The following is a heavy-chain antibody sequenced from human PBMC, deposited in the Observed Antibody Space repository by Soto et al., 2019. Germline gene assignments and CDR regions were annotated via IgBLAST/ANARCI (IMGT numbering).Heavy chain of an antibody. CDR1: GFTFSDYY. D-gene: IGHD6-6*01. Sequence: LRLSCAASGFTFSDYYMSWIRQAPGKGLEWVSYISSSGSTIYYADSVKGRFTISRDNAKNSLYLQMNSLRAEDTAVYYCARDSIAARPAYYYGMDVWGQGTTVTVSS. CDR3: ARDSIAARPAYYYGMDV. V-gene: IGHV3-11*01. CDR2: ISSSGSTI. J-gene: IGHJ6*02.